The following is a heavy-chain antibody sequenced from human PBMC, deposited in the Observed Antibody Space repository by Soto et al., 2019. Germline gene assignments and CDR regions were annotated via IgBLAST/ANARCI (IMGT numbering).Heavy chain of an antibody. V-gene: IGHV1-69*12. J-gene: IGHJ4*02. D-gene: IGHD6-19*01. Sequence: QVQLVQSGAEVKKPGSSVKVSCKSSGGTFSSYAINWVRQAPGQGLEWMGGIIPLFGVPNYAQKFQGRGTITAGDSTTTAYMELSSLRAADKAVYYCARAYSSGWSGDFDYWDQGILVTVSS. CDR3: ARAYSSGWSGDFDY. CDR2: IIPLFGVP. CDR1: GGTFSSYA.